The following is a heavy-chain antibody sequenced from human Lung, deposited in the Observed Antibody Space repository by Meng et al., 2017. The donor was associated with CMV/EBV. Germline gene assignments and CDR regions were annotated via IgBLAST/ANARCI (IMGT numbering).Heavy chain of an antibody. CDR2: IYPGDDDT. J-gene: IGHJ3*02. CDR1: GYSFTTYW. CDR3: ARLWGVFDWNFDGFDI. D-gene: IGHD1-7*01. V-gene: IGHV5-51*01. Sequence: GESXKISXQGSGYSFTTYWIARVRQMPGKGLEWVGSIYPGDDDTRCSPSLHGQVTISADASITAAYLQWNSLKASDTAMYYCARLWGVFDWNFDGFDIWGQGXMVTVSS.